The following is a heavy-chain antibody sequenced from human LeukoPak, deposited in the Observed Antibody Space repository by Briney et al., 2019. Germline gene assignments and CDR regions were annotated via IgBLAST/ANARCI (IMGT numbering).Heavy chain of an antibody. CDR2: ISSGSSTI. CDR3: ARDNLTPYWYFDL. V-gene: IGHV3-48*02. Sequence: GGSRRLSCAASGFTFSGYSMNWVRQAPGKGLEWVSYISSGSSTIYYADSVKGRFTISRDNAKNSLHLQMNSLRDEDTAVYYCARDNLTPYWYFDLWGRGTLVTVSS. J-gene: IGHJ2*01. CDR1: GFTFSGYS. D-gene: IGHD4-23*01.